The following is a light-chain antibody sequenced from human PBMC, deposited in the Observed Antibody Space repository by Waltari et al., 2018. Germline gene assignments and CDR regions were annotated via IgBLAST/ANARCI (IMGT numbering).Light chain of an antibody. V-gene: IGKV1-5*03. CDR3: QQYNAHPWT. J-gene: IGKJ1*01. Sequence: DIQMTQSPLTLSASVGDRVTISYRASESISVWVAWYQQKPGKAPNLLIYKASTLERGVSARFSGSGSGTEFTLTITSLQPEDFATYHCQQYNAHPWTFGQGTKVDMK. CDR2: KAS. CDR1: ESISVW.